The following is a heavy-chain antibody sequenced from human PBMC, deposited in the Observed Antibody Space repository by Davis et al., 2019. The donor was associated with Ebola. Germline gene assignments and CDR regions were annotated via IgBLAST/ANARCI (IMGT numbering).Heavy chain of an antibody. V-gene: IGHV3-74*01. J-gene: IGHJ4*02. CDR2: INKDGSGT. CDR1: GFTFSSYW. D-gene: IGHD3-10*01. CDR3: ARDGENYSDLDY. Sequence: GESLKISCAASGFTFSSYWMNWVRQAPGKGLVWVSRINKDGSGTSYADSVKGRITISRDNAENTLYLQMNSLRAEDTAVYYCARDGENYSDLDYWGQGTLVTVSS.